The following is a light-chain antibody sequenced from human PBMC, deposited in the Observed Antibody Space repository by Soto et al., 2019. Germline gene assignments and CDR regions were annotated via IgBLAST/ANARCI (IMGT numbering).Light chain of an antibody. CDR1: LSLLHSNGYNY. Sequence: DIVMTQSPLSLPVTPGEPASISCRSSLSLLHSNGYNYLDWYLQKPGQSPQLLIYLGSNRASGVPDRFSGSGSGTDFTLKISRVEAEDVGVYYCMQALQTPEYTFGQGTKVDIK. J-gene: IGKJ2*01. CDR3: MQALQTPEYT. V-gene: IGKV2-28*01. CDR2: LGS.